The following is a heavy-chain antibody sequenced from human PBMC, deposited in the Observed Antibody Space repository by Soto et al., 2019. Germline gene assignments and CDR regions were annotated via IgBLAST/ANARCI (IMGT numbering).Heavy chain of an antibody. CDR2: ISSNGGST. CDR1: GFTFSSYA. J-gene: IGHJ4*02. V-gene: IGHV3-64*01. CDR3: ARRGYSGYETDY. D-gene: IGHD5-12*01. Sequence: EVPLVESGGGLVQPGGSLRPSCAASGFTFSSYAMHWVRQAPGKGLEYVSDISSNGGSTYYANSVKGRFTISRDNSKNTLYLQMGSLRAEDMAVYYCARRGYSGYETDYWGQGTLVTVSS.